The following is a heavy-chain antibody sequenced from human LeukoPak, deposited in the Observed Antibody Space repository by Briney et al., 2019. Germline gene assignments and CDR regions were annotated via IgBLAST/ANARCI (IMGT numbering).Heavy chain of an antibody. V-gene: IGHV1-2*02. CDR2: INPNSGGT. D-gene: IGHD5-12*01. CDR1: GYTFTGYY. Sequence: GASVKVSCKASGYTFTGYYMHWVRQAPGQGLEWMGWINPNSGGTNYAQKFQGRVTMTRDTSISTAYMELSRLRSDDTAVYYCAREAATIKENWFDPWGQGTLVTVSS. CDR3: AREAATIKENWFDP. J-gene: IGHJ5*02.